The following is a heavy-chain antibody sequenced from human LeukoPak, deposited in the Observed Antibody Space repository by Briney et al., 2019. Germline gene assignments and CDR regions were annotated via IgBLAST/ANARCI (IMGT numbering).Heavy chain of an antibody. D-gene: IGHD3-22*01. J-gene: IGHJ3*02. CDR3: TRDRNYYDSSGYYDAFDI. CDR1: GFTFSSYW. CDR2: IKEDGSKI. Sequence: GGSLRLSCAASGFTFSSYWMIWVRQAPGKGLEWVANIKEDGSKIYYVDSVKGRFTISRDNAKNSLYLQMNSLRAEDTAVYFCTRDRNYYDSSGYYDAFDIWGQGTMVTVPS. V-gene: IGHV3-7*01.